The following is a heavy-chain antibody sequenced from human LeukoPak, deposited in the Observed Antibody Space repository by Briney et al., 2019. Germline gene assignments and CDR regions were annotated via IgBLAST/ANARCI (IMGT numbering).Heavy chain of an antibody. CDR1: GGSLSDYY. CDR3: ARRGTWFDP. J-gene: IGHJ5*02. D-gene: IGHD3-10*01. V-gene: IGHV4-4*09. CDR2: IYTSGNT. Sequence: SETLSLTCTVSGGSLSDYYWSWIRQPPGKGLEWVGYIYTSGNTYYSPSLKSRVTISLDTSKNQLSLRLISVTAADTAVYYCARRGTWFDPWGQGTLVTVSS.